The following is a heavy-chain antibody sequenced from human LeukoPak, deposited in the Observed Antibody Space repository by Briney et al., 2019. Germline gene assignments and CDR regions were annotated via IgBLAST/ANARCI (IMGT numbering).Heavy chain of an antibody. D-gene: IGHD6-6*01. CDR1: GGSISSSSYY. J-gene: IGHJ4*02. CDR2: IYYSGST. Sequence: SETLSLTCTVSGGSISSSSYYWGWIRQPPGKGLEWIGSIYYSGSTYYNPSLKSRVTISVDTSKNQFSLKLSSVTAADTAVYYCARHQGSAARRIGYYFDYWGQGTLVTVSS. CDR3: ARHQGSAARRIGYYFDY. V-gene: IGHV4-39*01.